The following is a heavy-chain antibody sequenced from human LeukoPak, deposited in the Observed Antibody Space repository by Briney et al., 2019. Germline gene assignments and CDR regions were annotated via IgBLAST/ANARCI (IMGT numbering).Heavy chain of an antibody. J-gene: IGHJ4*02. D-gene: IGHD4-17*01. Sequence: GASVKVSCKASGYTFTGYYMHWVRQAPGQGLEWMGWINPNSGGTNYAQKFQGRVTMTRDTSISTAYMDLNRLTSDDTAVYYCARDVGYGDYEYWGQGTLVTVPS. CDR2: INPNSGGT. CDR3: ARDVGYGDYEY. V-gene: IGHV1-2*02. CDR1: GYTFTGYY.